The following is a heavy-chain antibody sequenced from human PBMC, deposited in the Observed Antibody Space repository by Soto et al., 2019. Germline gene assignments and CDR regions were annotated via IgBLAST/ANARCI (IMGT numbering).Heavy chain of an antibody. CDR1: GFTFNNYA. V-gene: IGHV3-30-3*01. CDR3: ARDPRCSSTSCYTENYYYYGMDV. Sequence: QVQLVESGGGVVQPGRSLRLSCAASGFTFNNYAMHWVRQAPGKGLEWVALISYDGSNKYYADSVKGRFTISRDNSRNTVYVQMNSLRAEDTAVYYCARDPRCSSTSCYTENYYYYGMDVWGQGTTVTVSS. CDR2: ISYDGSNK. J-gene: IGHJ6*02. D-gene: IGHD2-2*02.